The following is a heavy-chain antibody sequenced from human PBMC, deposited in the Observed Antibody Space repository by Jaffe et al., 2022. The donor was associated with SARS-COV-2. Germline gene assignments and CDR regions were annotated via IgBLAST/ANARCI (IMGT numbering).Heavy chain of an antibody. Sequence: QVQLQESGPGLVKPSETLSLTCTVSGGSVSSGSYYWSWIRQPPGKGLEWIGYIYYSGSTNYNPSLKSRVTISVDTSKNQFSLKLSSVTAADTAVYYCARGYGTGSDYWGQGTLVTVSS. CDR3: ARGYGTGSDY. D-gene: IGHD1-26*01. V-gene: IGHV4-61*01. J-gene: IGHJ4*02. CDR1: GGSVSSGSYY. CDR2: IYYSGST.